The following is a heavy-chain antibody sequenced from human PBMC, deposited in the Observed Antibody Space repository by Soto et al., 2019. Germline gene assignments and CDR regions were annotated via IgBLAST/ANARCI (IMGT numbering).Heavy chain of an antibody. D-gene: IGHD2-8*01. Sequence: PSETLSLTCTVSGGSISSGGYYWSWIRQPPGKGLEWIGYIYYSGSTYYNPSLKSRVTISVDTSKNQFSLKLSSVTAAGTAVYYGARGKVRGEHGTNCVCSTPPEYYYYGMDVWGQGTTVTVSS. V-gene: IGHV4-31*03. CDR2: IYYSGST. CDR1: GGSISSGGYY. J-gene: IGHJ6*02. CDR3: ARGKVRGEHGTNCVCSTPPEYYYYGMDV.